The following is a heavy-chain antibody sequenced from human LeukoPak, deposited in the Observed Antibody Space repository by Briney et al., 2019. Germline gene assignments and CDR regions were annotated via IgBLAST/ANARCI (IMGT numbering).Heavy chain of an antibody. CDR3: ARGWMVGAPRAFDY. J-gene: IGHJ4*02. V-gene: IGHV4-59*01. Sequence: PSETLSLTCAVSGGSISSYYWSWIRQPPGKGLEWIGYIYYSGSTNYNPSLKSRVTISVDTSKNQFSLKLSSVTAADTAVYYCARGWMVGAPRAFDYWGQGTLVTVSS. D-gene: IGHD1-26*01. CDR1: GGSISSYY. CDR2: IYYSGST.